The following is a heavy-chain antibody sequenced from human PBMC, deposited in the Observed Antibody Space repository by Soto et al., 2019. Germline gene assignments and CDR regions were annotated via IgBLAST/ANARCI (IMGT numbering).Heavy chain of an antibody. CDR2: LSPRNGNT. J-gene: IGHJ4*02. CDR3: ARVQLSPNPAFDF. Sequence: ASVNVSCKTSGYTFSTYGINWVRQAPGQHLEWLGWLSPRNGNTNYAQNVQGRVTLTTXXXXGXAXLXLXXLXSDXTAVYYCARVQLSPNPAFDFWGQGTLVTVSS. V-gene: IGHV1-18*04. CDR1: GYTFSTYG.